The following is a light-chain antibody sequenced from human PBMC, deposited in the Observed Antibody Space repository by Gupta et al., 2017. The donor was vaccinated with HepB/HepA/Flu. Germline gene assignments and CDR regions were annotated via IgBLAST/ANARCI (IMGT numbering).Light chain of an antibody. CDR1: QSVLYSSNNKNY. J-gene: IGKJ2*01. CDR2: WAS. V-gene: IGKV4-1*01. Sequence: DIGMTQSPDSLAVSLGERATINCKSSQSVLYSSNNKNYLAWYQQKPGQPPKLLIYWASTRESGVPDRFSGSGSGTDFTLTISSLQAEDMAFYYCQQYYTTPYTFGQGTKLEIK. CDR3: QQYYTTPYT.